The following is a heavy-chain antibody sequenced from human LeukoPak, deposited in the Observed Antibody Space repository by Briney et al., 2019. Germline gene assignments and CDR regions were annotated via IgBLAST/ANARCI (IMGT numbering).Heavy chain of an antibody. CDR1: GYSISSGYY. V-gene: IGHV4-38-2*02. Sequence: SETLSLTCTVSGYSISSGYYWSWIRQPPGKGLEWIGYIYHSGSTYYNPSLKSRVTISVDRSKNQFSLKLSSVTAADTAVYYCARGGSYNWFDPWGQGTLVTVSS. CDR3: ARGGSYNWFDP. CDR2: IYHSGST. J-gene: IGHJ5*02.